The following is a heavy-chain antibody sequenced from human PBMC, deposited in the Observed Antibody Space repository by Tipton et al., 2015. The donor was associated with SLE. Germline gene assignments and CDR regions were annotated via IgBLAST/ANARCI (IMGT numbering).Heavy chain of an antibody. CDR3: ARVVDTAMVTKDY. Sequence: TLSLTCAVSGVSISSSNWWSWVRQPPGKGLGWVAEIYHGGGINYNPSLKSRVTISVDPAKNQFSLRLGSVTAADTAMYYCARVVDTAMVTKDYWGQGTLVTVSS. V-gene: IGHV4-4*02. D-gene: IGHD5-18*01. CDR2: IYHGGGI. J-gene: IGHJ4*02. CDR1: GVSISSSNW.